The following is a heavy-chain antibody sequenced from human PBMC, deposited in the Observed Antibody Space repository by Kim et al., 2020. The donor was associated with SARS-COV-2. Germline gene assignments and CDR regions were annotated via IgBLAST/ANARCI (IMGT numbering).Heavy chain of an antibody. J-gene: IGHJ4*02. Sequence: GSLRLSCAASGFTVSSNYMSWVRQAPGKGLEWVSVIYSGGSTYYADSVKGRFTISRDNSKNTLYLQMNSLRAEDTAVYYCARGVQHRRYYFDYWGQGTLVTVSS. CDR2: IYSGGST. V-gene: IGHV3-53*01. D-gene: IGHD3-16*02. CDR3: ARGVQHRRYYFDY. CDR1: GFTVSSNY.